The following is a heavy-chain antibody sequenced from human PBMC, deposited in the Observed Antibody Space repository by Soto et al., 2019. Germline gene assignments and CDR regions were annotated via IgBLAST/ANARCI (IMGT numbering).Heavy chain of an antibody. CDR3: ARSGVWGSYRYTNYFDY. J-gene: IGHJ4*02. CDR2: IYHSGST. V-gene: IGHV4-4*02. CDR1: GGSISSSNW. Sequence: PSETLSLTCAVSGGSISSSNWWSWVRQPPGKGLEWIGEIYHSGSTNYNPSLKSRVTISVDKSKNQFSLKLSSVTAVDTAVFYCARSGVWGSYRYTNYFDYWGQGTLVTVSS. D-gene: IGHD3-16*02.